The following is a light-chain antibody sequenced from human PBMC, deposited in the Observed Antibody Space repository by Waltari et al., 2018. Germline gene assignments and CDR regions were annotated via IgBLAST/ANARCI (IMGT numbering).Light chain of an antibody. V-gene: IGKV2D-29*01. CDR3: MQSIQLPRT. CDR2: EVS. J-gene: IGKJ1*01. Sequence: DILLTQSPLSLSVTPGQQASISCNSSQSLLHSDGRTYLYWYLQKPGQPPQLLIHEVSNRFSGAPDRFSGSGSGTDFTLKISRVETEDVGLYYCMQSIQLPRTFGQGTKVEIK. CDR1: QSLLHSDGRTY.